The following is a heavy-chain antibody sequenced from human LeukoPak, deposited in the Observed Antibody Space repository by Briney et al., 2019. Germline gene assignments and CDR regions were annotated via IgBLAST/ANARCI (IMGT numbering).Heavy chain of an antibody. Sequence: SETQSLICTVSGYSISSDYYWGWIRQPPGKGLEWIGSIYHSGSTYYNPSPKSRVTISVDTSKDQFSLKLSSVTAADTAVYFCARVGIDSGSFADFDYWGQGTLVTVSS. CDR2: IYHSGST. D-gene: IGHD1-26*01. V-gene: IGHV4-38-2*02. J-gene: IGHJ4*02. CDR3: ARVGIDSGSFADFDY. CDR1: GYSISSDYY.